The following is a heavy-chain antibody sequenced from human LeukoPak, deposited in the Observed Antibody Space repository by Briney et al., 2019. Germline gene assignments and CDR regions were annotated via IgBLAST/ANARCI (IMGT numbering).Heavy chain of an antibody. V-gene: IGHV4-30-2*01. CDR2: IYHSGST. CDR3: ARSNHPRYYFDY. J-gene: IGHJ4*02. D-gene: IGHD1-14*01. CDR1: GGSISSGGYS. Sequence: SQTLSLTCAVSGGSISSGGYSWSWIRQPPGKDLEWIGYIYHSGSTYYNPSLKSRVTISVDRSKNQFSLKLSSVIAADTAVYYCARSNHPRYYFDYWGQGTLVTVSS.